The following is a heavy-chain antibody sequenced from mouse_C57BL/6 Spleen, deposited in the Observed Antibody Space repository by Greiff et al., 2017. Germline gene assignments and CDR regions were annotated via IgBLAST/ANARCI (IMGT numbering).Heavy chain of an antibody. CDR3: ARGNDYDWYFDV. Sequence: QVQLKQPGAELVKPGASVKLSCKASGYTFTSYWMHWVKQRPGRGLEWIGRIDPNSGGIKYNEKFKGKATLTVDKPTSTAYMQLSSLTSEDSAVYFCARGNDYDWYFDVWGTGTTVTVSS. D-gene: IGHD2-4*01. J-gene: IGHJ1*03. V-gene: IGHV1-72*01. CDR1: GYTFTSYW. CDR2: IDPNSGGI.